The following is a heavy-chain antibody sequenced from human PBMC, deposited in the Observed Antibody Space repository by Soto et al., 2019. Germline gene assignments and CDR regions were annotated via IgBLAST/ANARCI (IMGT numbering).Heavy chain of an antibody. CDR1: GFTFSAYC. J-gene: IGHJ4*02. D-gene: IGHD5-18*01. CDR3: ARVFRGYSYGPVDY. Sequence: PGGSLRLSCGASGFTFSAYCMSWVRQAPGKGLEWVANIKEDGSEKYYVDPVKGRFTISRDNAKNSLYLQMNSLRAEDTAVYYCARVFRGYSYGPVDYWGQGTLVTVSS. CDR2: IKEDGSEK. V-gene: IGHV3-7*03.